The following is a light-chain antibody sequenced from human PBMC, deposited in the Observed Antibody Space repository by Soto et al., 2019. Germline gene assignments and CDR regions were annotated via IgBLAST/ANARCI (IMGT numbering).Light chain of an antibody. Sequence: QSVLTQPPSASGTPGQRVSISCSGSSSNIGSNTVNWYQQLPGTAPKLLIYNNSRRPSGVPDRFSGSKSGTSASLAISGLQSEDEADYYCATWDDSLNAVVFGGGTKLTVL. J-gene: IGLJ2*01. V-gene: IGLV1-44*01. CDR3: ATWDDSLNAVV. CDR1: SSNIGSNT. CDR2: NNS.